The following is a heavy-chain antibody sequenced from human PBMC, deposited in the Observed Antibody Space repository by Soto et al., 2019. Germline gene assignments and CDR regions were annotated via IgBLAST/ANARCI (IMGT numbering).Heavy chain of an antibody. D-gene: IGHD2-2*01. V-gene: IGHV1-2*02. CDR2: INPNSGDT. CDR3: ARADCSSDSCHPYFAY. Sequence: QVQLVQSGAEVKKPGASVKVSCKASGYTFTGYYMHWVRHAPGQGLEWMGWINPNSGDTNYAQKFQGRVTMARDTPLSRISMELCGLRSDATAVYYCARADCSSDSCHPYFAYWGQGTLVTVSS. CDR1: GYTFTGYY. J-gene: IGHJ4*02.